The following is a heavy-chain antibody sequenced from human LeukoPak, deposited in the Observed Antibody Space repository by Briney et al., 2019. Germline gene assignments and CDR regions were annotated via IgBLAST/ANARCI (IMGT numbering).Heavy chain of an antibody. CDR3: ARGPNSNWSGLDF. J-gene: IGHJ4*02. V-gene: IGHV3-23*01. Sequence: GGSLRLSCAASGFTFSSYAMTWVRQAPGKGLEWVSGISGSSIGTYYADSVKGRFTISRDNSKNTLNLQMTRLRAEDTAVYYCARGPNSNWSGLDFWGQGTLLTVSS. D-gene: IGHD6-6*01. CDR1: GFTFSSYA. CDR2: ISGSSIGT.